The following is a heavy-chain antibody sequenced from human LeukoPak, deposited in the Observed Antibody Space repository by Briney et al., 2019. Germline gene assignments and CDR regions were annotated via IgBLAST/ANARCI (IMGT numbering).Heavy chain of an antibody. J-gene: IGHJ6*03. CDR1: GYTFTNFG. D-gene: IGHD3-16*01. V-gene: IGHV1-18*01. CDR2: ITPYNGNT. Sequence: GASVKVSCKASGYTFTNFGISWVRQAPGQGLEWMGWITPYNGNTNYAQKLQGRVTLTTDTSTSTAYMELRSLRSDDTAVYYCARETSQKGAHYMDVWGKGTTVTISS. CDR3: ARETSQKGAHYMDV.